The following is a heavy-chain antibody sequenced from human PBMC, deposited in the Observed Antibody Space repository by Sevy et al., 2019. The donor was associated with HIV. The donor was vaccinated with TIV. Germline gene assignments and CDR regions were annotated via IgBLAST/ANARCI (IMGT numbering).Heavy chain of an antibody. CDR2: ISYDGSNK. CDR3: ATDFSTMIVVVITTAPDY. J-gene: IGHJ4*02. D-gene: IGHD3-22*01. Sequence: GGSLRLSCAASGFTFSSYGMHWVRQAPGKGLEWVAVISYDGSNKYYADSVKGRFTISRDNSKNTMYLQMNSLRAEDTAVYYCATDFSTMIVVVITTAPDYWGQGTLVTVSS. CDR1: GFTFSSYG. V-gene: IGHV3-30*03.